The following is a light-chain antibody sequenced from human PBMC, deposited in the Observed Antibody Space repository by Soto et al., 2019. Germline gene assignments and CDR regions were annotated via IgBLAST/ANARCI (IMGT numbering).Light chain of an antibody. V-gene: IGLV1-36*01. J-gene: IGLJ1*01. CDR2: NNE. CDR1: SFNIGNHG. Sequence: QSALPQPPSVSAAPGQRVTISCSGGSFNIGNHGVNWYLQIPGKPPKVVIYNNEFLSSGVSDRFSGSKSGTSASLAISALQSEDEGDYFCLAWDSSLNGYVLGTGTKVTVL. CDR3: LAWDSSLNGYV.